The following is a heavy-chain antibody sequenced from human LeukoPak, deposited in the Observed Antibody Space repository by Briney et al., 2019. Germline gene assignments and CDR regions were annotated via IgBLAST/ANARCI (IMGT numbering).Heavy chain of an antibody. CDR3: ARLPTVIAAAGTAPPHYGMDV. CDR2: IYYSGST. D-gene: IGHD6-13*01. J-gene: IGHJ6*02. CDR1: GGSISSYY. Sequence: PSETLSLTCTVSGGSISSYYWSWIRQPPGKGLEWIGYIYYSGSTNYNPSLKSRVTISVDTSKNQFSLKLSSVTAADTAVYYCARLPTVIAAAGTAPPHYGMDVWGQGTTVTVSS. V-gene: IGHV4-59*01.